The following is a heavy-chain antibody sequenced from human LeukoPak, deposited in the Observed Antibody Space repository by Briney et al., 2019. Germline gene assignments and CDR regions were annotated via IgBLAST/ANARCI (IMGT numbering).Heavy chain of an antibody. CDR2: INPRRGST. CDR1: GYTFTNYL. D-gene: IGHD6-13*01. CDR3: TREGAAEAKNFDY. V-gene: IGHV1-46*01. Sequence: GASVKVSCKTSGYTFTNYLIHWVRQAPGLGHEWMGIINPRRGSTRYAQKFQDRVVVTRDTSTSTVYMELSSLRSDDTAVCYCTREGAAEAKNFDYWGQGTLVTVSS. J-gene: IGHJ4*02.